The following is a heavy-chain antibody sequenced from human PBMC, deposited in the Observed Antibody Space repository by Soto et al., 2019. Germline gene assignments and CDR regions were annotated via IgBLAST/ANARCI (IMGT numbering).Heavy chain of an antibody. V-gene: IGHV5-51*01. CDR1: GYSFTSYW. CDR2: IYPGDSDT. J-gene: IGHJ6*02. CDR3: ARQGVVTAIGEGMDV. D-gene: IGHD2-21*02. Sequence: GESLKISCKGSGYSFTSYWIGWVRQMPGKGLEWMGIIYPGDSDTRYSPSFQGQVTISADKSISTAYLQWSSLKASDTAMYYCARQGVVTAIGEGMDVWRQGTTVTVSS.